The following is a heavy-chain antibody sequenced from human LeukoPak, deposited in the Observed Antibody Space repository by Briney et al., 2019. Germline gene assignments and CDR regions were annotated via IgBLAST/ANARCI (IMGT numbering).Heavy chain of an antibody. CDR1: GGSVSSYS. V-gene: IGHV4-4*07. Sequence: SETLSLTCTVSGGSVSSYSWNWIRQPAGKGLEWIGRISSSGSNYSPSLKSRVTFSVDTSKNQFSLKLSSVTAADTAVYYCARGVGATFFDYWGQGTLVTVSS. CDR2: ISSSGS. D-gene: IGHD1-26*01. J-gene: IGHJ4*02. CDR3: ARGVGATFFDY.